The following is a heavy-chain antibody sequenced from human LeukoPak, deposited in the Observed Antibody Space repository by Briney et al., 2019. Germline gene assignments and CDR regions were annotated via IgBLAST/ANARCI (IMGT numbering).Heavy chain of an antibody. CDR1: GYTFTGYY. Sequence: ASVKVSCKASGYTFTGYYMHWVRLAPGQGLEWMGWINPNSGGTNYAQKFQGRVTMTRDTSISTAYMELSRLRSDDTAVYYCTYCSSTSCYNFDYWGQGTLVTVSS. CDR3: TYCSSTSCYNFDY. D-gene: IGHD2-2*02. CDR2: INPNSGGT. J-gene: IGHJ4*02. V-gene: IGHV1-2*02.